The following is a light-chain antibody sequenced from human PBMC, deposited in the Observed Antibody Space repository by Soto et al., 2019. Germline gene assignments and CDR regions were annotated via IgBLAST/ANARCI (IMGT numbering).Light chain of an antibody. CDR2: DAS. CDR1: QSVRNY. J-gene: IGKJ4*01. V-gene: IGKV3-11*01. Sequence: EIVLTQSPATLSLSPGERATLSCRASQSVRNYLAWYQQKPGQAPRLLIYDASNRATGIPARFSGSGSGTDFTLTISSLEPEDFAVYYCQQRRTFGGGTKVEI. CDR3: QQRRT.